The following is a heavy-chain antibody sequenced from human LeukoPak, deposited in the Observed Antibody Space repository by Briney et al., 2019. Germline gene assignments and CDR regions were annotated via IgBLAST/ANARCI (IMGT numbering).Heavy chain of an antibody. Sequence: ASVKVSCKASGYTFTGYYMHWVRQAPGQGLEWMGWINPDSGGTNYAQKCQGRVTMTRDTSISTAYTELSRLRSDDTAIYYCARDYASLGSGDFDYWGQGTLVTVSS. J-gene: IGHJ4*02. D-gene: IGHD3-10*01. CDR2: INPDSGGT. CDR1: GYTFTGYY. CDR3: ARDYASLGSGDFDY. V-gene: IGHV1-2*02.